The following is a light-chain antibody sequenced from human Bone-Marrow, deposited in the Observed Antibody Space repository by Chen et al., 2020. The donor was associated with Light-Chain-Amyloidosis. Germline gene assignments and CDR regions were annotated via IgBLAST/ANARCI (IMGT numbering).Light chain of an antibody. CDR1: QNISRW. CDR2: AAR. Sequence: DIQMTQSPSSLSASVGDRVTITCRASQNISRWLAWYQQKPGRLPRLLIYAARTLQSGVPSRFSGSTSGTDFTLTISSLQPEDVATYYCQNYYSAPFTFGPGTKVDIK. V-gene: IGKV1-27*01. J-gene: IGKJ3*01. CDR3: QNYYSAPFT.